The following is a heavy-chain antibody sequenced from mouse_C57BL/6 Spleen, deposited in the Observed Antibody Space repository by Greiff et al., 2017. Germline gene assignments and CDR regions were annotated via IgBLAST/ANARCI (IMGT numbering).Heavy chain of an antibody. CDR3: ARDRRIYDGYLCAMDY. CDR1: GYSITSGYY. Sequence: VQRVESGPGLVKPSQSLSLTCSVTGYSITSGYYWNWIRQFPGNKLEWMGYISYDGSHNYNQSLKNRISITRDTSKNQFFLKLKSLTTDDTATYYCARDRRIYDGYLCAMDYWCQGTSVTFAS. D-gene: IGHD2-3*01. CDR2: ISYDGSH. V-gene: IGHV3-6*01. J-gene: IGHJ4*01.